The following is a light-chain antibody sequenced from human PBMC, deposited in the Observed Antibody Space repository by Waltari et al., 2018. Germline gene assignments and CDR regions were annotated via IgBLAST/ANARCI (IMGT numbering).Light chain of an antibody. J-gene: IGLJ2*01. CDR3: QSTDNSGTYVV. V-gene: IGLV3-25*03. Sequence: SYELTQPPSVSVSPGQTARITCSGDALPKQYSFWYQQRSGQAPVVVIYKDTERPSGIPERFSGSSSGTRVTLTISGVQAEDEADYYCQSTDNSGTYVVFGGGTKLTVL. CDR1: ALPKQY. CDR2: KDT.